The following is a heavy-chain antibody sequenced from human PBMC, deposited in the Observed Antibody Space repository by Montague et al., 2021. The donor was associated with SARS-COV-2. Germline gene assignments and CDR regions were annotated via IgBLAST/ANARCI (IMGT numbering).Heavy chain of an antibody. Sequence: SETLSPTCAVYGGSLSGYDWSWIRQPPGKGLEWIGEINHSGSTKYNPSLKSRVSISVDTSKNQFSLKLNSVTAADTAVYYCARGQGEITMIVVVLTAAAHYFDYWGQGTLVTVSP. CDR2: INHSGST. CDR1: GGSLSGYD. V-gene: IGHV4-34*01. CDR3: ARGQGEITMIVVVLTAAAHYFDY. J-gene: IGHJ4*02. D-gene: IGHD3-22*01.